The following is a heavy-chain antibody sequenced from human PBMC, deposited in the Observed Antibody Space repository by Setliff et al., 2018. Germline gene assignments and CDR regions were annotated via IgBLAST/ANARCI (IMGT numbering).Heavy chain of an antibody. Sequence: TGGSLRLSCAASGFTFSSYGMHWVRQAPGKGLEWVTLIQNDGSNKNYADSVKGRFTISRDNSKNTLYLQMNSLRAEDTAVYYCAKDSSARWELVDWGQGTLVTVS. J-gene: IGHJ4*02. V-gene: IGHV3-30*02. CDR3: AKDSSARWELVD. CDR2: IQNDGSNK. D-gene: IGHD1-26*01. CDR1: GFTFSSYG.